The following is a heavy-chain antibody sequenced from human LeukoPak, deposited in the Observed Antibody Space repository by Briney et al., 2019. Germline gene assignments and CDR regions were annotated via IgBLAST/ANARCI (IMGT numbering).Heavy chain of an antibody. CDR1: GFTFSSYA. V-gene: IGHV3-23*01. Sequence: GGSLRLSCAASGFTFSSYAMSWVRQAPGRGLEWVSAISGSGGSTYYADSVKGRFTISRDNSKNTLYLQMNSLRAEDTAVYYCAKTFFEYSSSSAFDYWGQGTLVTVSS. CDR2: ISGSGGST. D-gene: IGHD6-6*01. J-gene: IGHJ4*02. CDR3: AKTFFEYSSSSAFDY.